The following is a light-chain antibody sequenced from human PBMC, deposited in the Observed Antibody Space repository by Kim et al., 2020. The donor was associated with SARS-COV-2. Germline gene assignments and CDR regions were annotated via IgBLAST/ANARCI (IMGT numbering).Light chain of an antibody. CDR2: YYS. J-gene: IGLJ3*02. CDR1: DIECRS. Sequence: APGQTATITRAGTDIECRSGYWYQQKQGQAPVLVIVYYSDRPPGTAVRVSGSGSGNAATLTLSSVEAGDEADDDCQLWERSSNHRVFGGGTQLTVL. V-gene: IGLV3-21*01. CDR3: QLWERSSNHRV.